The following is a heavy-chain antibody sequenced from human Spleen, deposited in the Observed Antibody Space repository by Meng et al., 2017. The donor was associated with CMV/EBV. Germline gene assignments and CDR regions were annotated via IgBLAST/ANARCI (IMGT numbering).Heavy chain of an antibody. CDR3: ARHKTNLEIGEGDY. J-gene: IGHJ4*02. CDR2: IYADDSNT. V-gene: IGHV5-51*01. Sequence: GESLKISCKASGYFFTNSWIAWVRQKPGKGLEWMGLIYADDSNTRYSPSFEGQVTISADKSISTAHLQWSSLKASDTAMYYCARHKTNLEIGEGDYWGQGTLVTVSS. CDR1: GYFFTNSW. D-gene: IGHD3-3*01.